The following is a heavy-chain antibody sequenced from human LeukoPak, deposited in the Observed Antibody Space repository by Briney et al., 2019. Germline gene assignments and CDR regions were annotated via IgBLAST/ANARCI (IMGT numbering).Heavy chain of an antibody. Sequence: ASVKVSCKASGYTFTSYAMNWVRQAPGQGLEWMGWISAYNGNTNYAQKLQGRVTMTTDTSTSTAYMELRSLRSDDTAVYYCARGTTVTNWFDPWGQGTLVTVSS. D-gene: IGHD4-17*01. J-gene: IGHJ5*02. CDR2: ISAYNGNT. V-gene: IGHV1-18*01. CDR1: GYTFTSYA. CDR3: ARGTTVTNWFDP.